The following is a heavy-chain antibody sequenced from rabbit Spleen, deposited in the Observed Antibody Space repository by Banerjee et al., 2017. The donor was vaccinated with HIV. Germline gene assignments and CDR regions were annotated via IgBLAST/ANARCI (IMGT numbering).Heavy chain of an antibody. CDR1: GFSFNSGYD. CDR3: ARDAGTSFSTYGMDL. Sequence: QSLEESGGGLVKPGASLTLTCKASGFSFNSGYDMCWVRQAPGKGLEWIACIDIGSRDFTYYASWAKGRFIISKTSSTTVTLQMTSLTVADTATYFCARDAGTSFSTYGMDLWGPGTLVTVS. CDR2: IDIGSRDFT. D-gene: IGHD8-1*01. V-gene: IGHV1S40*01. J-gene: IGHJ6*01.